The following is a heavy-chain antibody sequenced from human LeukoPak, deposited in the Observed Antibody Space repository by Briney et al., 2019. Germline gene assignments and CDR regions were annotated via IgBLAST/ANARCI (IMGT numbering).Heavy chain of an antibody. J-gene: IGHJ5*02. Sequence: GGSLRLSCAASGFTFSSYSMNWVRQAPGKGLEWVSSISSSSSYIYYADSVKGRFTISRDNAKNSLYLQLNSLRAEDTAVYYCARGNPSSSSSFDPWGQGTLVTVPS. CDR3: ARGNPSSSSSFDP. V-gene: IGHV3-21*01. CDR2: ISSSSSYI. D-gene: IGHD6-6*01. CDR1: GFTFSSYS.